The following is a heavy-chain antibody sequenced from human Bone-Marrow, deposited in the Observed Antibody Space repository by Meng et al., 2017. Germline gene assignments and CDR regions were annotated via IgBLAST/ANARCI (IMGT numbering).Heavy chain of an antibody. CDR2: IIPIFGTA. J-gene: IGHJ6*02. Sequence: SVKVSCKASGGTFSSYAISWVRQAPGQGLEWMGGIIPIFGTANYAQKFQGRVTITADESTSTAYMELSSLRSEDTGVYYCARGPLLWRLSYYYGMDVWGQGTTVTVSS. V-gene: IGHV1-69*13. CDR3: ARGPLLWRLSYYYGMDV. D-gene: IGHD2-2*01. CDR1: GGTFSSYA.